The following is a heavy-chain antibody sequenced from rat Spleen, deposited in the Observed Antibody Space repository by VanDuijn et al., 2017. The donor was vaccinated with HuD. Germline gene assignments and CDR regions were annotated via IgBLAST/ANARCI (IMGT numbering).Heavy chain of an antibody. V-gene: IGHV2S12*01. J-gene: IGHJ3*01. Sequence: QVQLKESGPGLVQPSQTLSLTCTVSGFSLTSDGVSWVRQPPGKGLEWIAAVSSGGNTYYDSTLKSRLSISRDTSKSQVFLKISRLQTEDTAIYFCTREGHTMDRATYWFAYWGQGTLVTVSS. CDR3: TREGHTMDRATYWFAY. D-gene: IGHD1-9*01. CDR2: VSSGGNT. CDR1: GFSLTSDG.